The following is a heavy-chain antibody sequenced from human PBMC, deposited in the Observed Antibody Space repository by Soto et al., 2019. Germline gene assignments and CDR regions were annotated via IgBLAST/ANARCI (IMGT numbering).Heavy chain of an antibody. Sequence: ASVKVSCKASGGTFSSYAISWVRQAPGQGLEWMGGVIPIFGTANYAQKFQGRVTSTADESTSKAYMELSSLRSEDTAVYYCASSPATFYCSSTSCSYYFDYWGQGTLVTV. CDR2: VIPIFGTA. J-gene: IGHJ4*02. V-gene: IGHV1-69*13. CDR1: GGTFSSYA. D-gene: IGHD2-2*01. CDR3: ASSPATFYCSSTSCSYYFDY.